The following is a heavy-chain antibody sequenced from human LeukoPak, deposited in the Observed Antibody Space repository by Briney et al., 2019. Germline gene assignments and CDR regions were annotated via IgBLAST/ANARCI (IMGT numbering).Heavy chain of an antibody. CDR3: AKDSMRYGDSGSYYNY. J-gene: IGHJ4*02. D-gene: IGHD1-26*01. V-gene: IGHV3-30*02. CDR2: IRYDGSNK. CDR1: GFTFSSYG. Sequence: LPGGSLRLSCAVSGFTFSSYGMHWVRQAPGKGLEWVAFIRYDGSNKYYAGSVKGRFTISRDNSKNTLYLQMNSLRAEDTAVYYCAKDSMRYGDSGSYYNYWGQGTLVTVSS.